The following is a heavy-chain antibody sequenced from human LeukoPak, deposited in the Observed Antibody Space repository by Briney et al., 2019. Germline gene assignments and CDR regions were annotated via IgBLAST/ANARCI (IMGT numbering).Heavy chain of an antibody. CDR3: TRDLTNWNDATFDI. V-gene: IGHV3-7*01. CDR2: IKQDGSDK. CDR1: GFTFSYYW. D-gene: IGHD1-1*01. Sequence: GGSLTLSCAVSGFTFSYYWMSWVRQAPGKGLEWVANIKQDGSDKYYVDSVKGRFTIYRDNAKSSLYLQMNSLSAEDTAMCYCTRDLTNWNDATFDIWGQGTMVTVSS. J-gene: IGHJ3*02.